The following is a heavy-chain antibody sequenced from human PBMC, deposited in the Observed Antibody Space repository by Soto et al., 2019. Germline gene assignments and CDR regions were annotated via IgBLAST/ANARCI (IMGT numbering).Heavy chain of an antibody. CDR2: IYYSGST. J-gene: IGHJ4*02. Sequence: PSETLSLTCTVSGGSLSSYYSSWIRQPPGKGLEWIGYIYYSGSTNYNPSLKSRVTISVDTSKNQFSLKLSSVTAADTAAYYCARRYGDCFDFWGQGTLVTVSS. V-gene: IGHV4-59*08. D-gene: IGHD4-17*01. CDR1: GGSLSSYY. CDR3: ARRYGDCFDF.